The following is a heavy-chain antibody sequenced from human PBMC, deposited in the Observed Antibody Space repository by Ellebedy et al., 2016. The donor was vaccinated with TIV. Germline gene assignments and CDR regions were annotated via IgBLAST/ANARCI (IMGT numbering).Heavy chain of an antibody. J-gene: IGHJ4*02. CDR2: IKQDESEK. CDR3: AREVGGGGAY. CDR1: GFTFSNYW. Sequence: GGSLRLSXAASGFTFSNYWMHWVRQAPGRGLEWVANIKQDESEKYYVDSVKGRFTISRDNAKNSLYLQMNSLRVEDTAVYYCAREVGGGGAYWGQGTLVTVSS. V-gene: IGHV3-7*01. D-gene: IGHD2-21*01.